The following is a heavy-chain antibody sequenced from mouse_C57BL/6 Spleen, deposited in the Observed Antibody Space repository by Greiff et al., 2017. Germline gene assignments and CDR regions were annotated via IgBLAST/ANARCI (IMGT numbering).Heavy chain of an antibody. D-gene: IGHD1-1*01. CDR3: ARTTTVAYYFDY. J-gene: IGHJ2*01. Sequence: QVQLQQPGAELVKPGASVKMSCKASGYTFTSYWITWVKQRPGQGLEWIGDIYPGSGSTNYNEKFKSKATLTVDTSSSTAYMQLSSLTSEDSAVYYGARTTTVAYYFDYWGQGTTLTVSS. CDR2: IYPGSGST. V-gene: IGHV1-55*01. CDR1: GYTFTSYW.